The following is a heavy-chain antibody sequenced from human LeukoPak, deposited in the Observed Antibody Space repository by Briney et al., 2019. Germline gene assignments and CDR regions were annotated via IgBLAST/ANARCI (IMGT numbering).Heavy chain of an antibody. CDR3: AKDRGNYHTSGSDY. CDR2: IWYDGSDK. Sequence: PGGSLRLSCAASGFTFNNYGMHWVRQPPGKGLDWVAVIWYDGSDKYYADSVKGRFTISRDNSKNTLFLQMNSLRADDTGVYYCAKDRGNYHTSGSDYWGQGTLVTVSS. CDR1: GFTFNNYG. V-gene: IGHV3-33*06. J-gene: IGHJ4*02. D-gene: IGHD1-7*01.